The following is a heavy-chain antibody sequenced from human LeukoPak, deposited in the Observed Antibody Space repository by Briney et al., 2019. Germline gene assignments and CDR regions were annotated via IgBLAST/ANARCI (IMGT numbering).Heavy chain of an antibody. D-gene: IGHD6-13*01. CDR2: INPNSGGT. V-gene: IGHV1-2*02. CDR1: GYTFTGYY. Sequence: ASVKVSCKASGYTFTGYYMHWVRQAPGQGLEWMGWINPNSGGTNYAQKFQGRVTMTRDTSISTAYMELSRLRSDDTAVYYCARDLSYGSSWCDYWGQGTLVTVSS. CDR3: ARDLSYGSSWCDY. J-gene: IGHJ4*02.